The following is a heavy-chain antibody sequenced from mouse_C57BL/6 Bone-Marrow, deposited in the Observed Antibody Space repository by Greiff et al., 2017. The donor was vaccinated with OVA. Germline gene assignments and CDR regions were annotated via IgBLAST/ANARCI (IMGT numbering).Heavy chain of an antibody. V-gene: IGHV14-3*01. CDR2: IDPANGNT. J-gene: IGHJ4*01. CDR1: GFNIKNTY. Sequence: VQLQQSVAELVRPGASVKLSCTASGFNIKNTYMHWVKQRPEQGLEWIGRIDPANGNTKYAPKFQGKAPITADTSSNTAYLQLSSLTSEDTAIYYCARPHYYGSSYDYYAMDYWGQGTSVTVSS. D-gene: IGHD1-1*01. CDR3: ARPHYYGSSYDYYAMDY.